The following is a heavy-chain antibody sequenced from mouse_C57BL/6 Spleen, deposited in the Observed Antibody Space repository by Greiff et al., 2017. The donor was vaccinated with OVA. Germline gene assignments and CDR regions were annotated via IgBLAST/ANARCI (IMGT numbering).Heavy chain of an antibody. CDR3: VRADNWAGFAY. D-gene: IGHD4-1*01. CDR1: GFTFTTYA. J-gene: IGHJ3*01. CDR2: IRSKSSNYAT. Sequence: EVKLQESGGGLVQPPGSLKLSCAASGFTFTTYAMHWVRQAPGKGLEWVARIRSKSSNYATYYADSVKDRFTISRDDSKSMLYLQMNNLRTEDTALYYCVRADNWAGFAYWGQGTLVTVSA. V-gene: IGHV10-3*01.